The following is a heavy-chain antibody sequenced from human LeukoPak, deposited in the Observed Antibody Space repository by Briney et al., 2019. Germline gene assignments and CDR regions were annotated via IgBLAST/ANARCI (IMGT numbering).Heavy chain of an antibody. Sequence: ASVEVSCKASGYTFTDYYIHWVRQAPGQGLEWMGWIHPNSGGTNNVQKFQGRVTMTRDTSLSTAYMELNRLRSDDTAVYYCARGGNLGYCSSTSCYRIDYWGQGTLVTVSS. CDR2: IHPNSGGT. J-gene: IGHJ4*02. D-gene: IGHD2-2*02. CDR3: ARGGNLGYCSSTSCYRIDY. CDR1: GYTFTDYY. V-gene: IGHV1-2*02.